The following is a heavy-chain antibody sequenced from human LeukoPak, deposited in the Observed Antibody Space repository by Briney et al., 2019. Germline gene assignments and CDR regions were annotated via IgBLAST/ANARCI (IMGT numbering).Heavy chain of an antibody. CDR1: GYTFTSNY. J-gene: IGHJ4*02. Sequence: ASVKVSCKAFGYTFTSNYMHWVRQAPGQGLEWIGWINPNSGGTNYAQKFQGRVTMTRDTSITTAYMELSRLRSDDTAVYYCARERYSSSYYYWGQGTLVTVSS. CDR3: ARERYSSSYYY. CDR2: INPNSGGT. V-gene: IGHV1-2*02. D-gene: IGHD6-13*01.